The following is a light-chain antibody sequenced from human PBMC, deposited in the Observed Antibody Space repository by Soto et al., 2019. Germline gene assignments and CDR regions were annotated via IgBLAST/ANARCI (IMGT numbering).Light chain of an antibody. V-gene: IGKV3-20*01. Sequence: EIVLTHSPGTLALSPCERATLSCSASQSVSSSYLAWYQQKPGQAPRLLIYGASSRATGIPDRFSGSGSGTDFTLTISRLEPEDFAVYYCQQYGSSPPLTFGGGTKVDIK. CDR3: QQYGSSPPLT. CDR1: QSVSSSY. CDR2: GAS. J-gene: IGKJ4*01.